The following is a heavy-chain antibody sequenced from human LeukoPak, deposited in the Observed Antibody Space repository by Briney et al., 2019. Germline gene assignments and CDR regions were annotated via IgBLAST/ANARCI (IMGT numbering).Heavy chain of an antibody. V-gene: IGHV4-39*07. CDR3: ARVTEAWFDP. CDR2: IYYSGST. CDR1: GGSISSSSYY. Sequence: PSETLSLTCTVSGGSISSSSYYWGWIRQPPGKGLEWIGSIYYSGSTNYNPSLKSRVTMSVDTSKNQFSLKLSSVTAADTAVYYCARVTEAWFDPWGQGTLVTVSS. J-gene: IGHJ5*02.